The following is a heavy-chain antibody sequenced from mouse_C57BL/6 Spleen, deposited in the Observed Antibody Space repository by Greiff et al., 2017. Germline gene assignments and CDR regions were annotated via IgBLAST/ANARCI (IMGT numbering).Heavy chain of an antibody. V-gene: IGHV1-55*01. J-gene: IGHJ4*01. Sequence: QVHVKQPGAELVKPGASVKMSCKASGYTFTSYWITWVKQRPGQGLEWIGDIYPGSGSTNYNEKFKSKATLTVDTSSSTAYMQLSSLTSEDSAVYYCARMGYGYDYGGYAMDYWGQGTSVTVSS. CDR3: ARMGYGYDYGGYAMDY. D-gene: IGHD2-4*01. CDR2: IYPGSGST. CDR1: GYTFTSYW.